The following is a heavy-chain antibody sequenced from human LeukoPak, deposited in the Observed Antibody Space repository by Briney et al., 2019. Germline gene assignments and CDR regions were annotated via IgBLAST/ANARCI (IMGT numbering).Heavy chain of an antibody. D-gene: IGHD3-22*01. V-gene: IGHV4-61*02. CDR1: GGSISSGNYY. CDR3: ASEGRYYDSSGYEYFQH. J-gene: IGHJ1*01. CDR2: IYTSGST. Sequence: SETLPLTCTVSGGSISSGNYYWSWIRQPAGKGLEWIGRIYTSGSTTYNPSLKSRLTMSADTSKNQFSLKLSSVAAADTAIYYCASEGRYYDSSGYEYFQHWGQGTLVTVSS.